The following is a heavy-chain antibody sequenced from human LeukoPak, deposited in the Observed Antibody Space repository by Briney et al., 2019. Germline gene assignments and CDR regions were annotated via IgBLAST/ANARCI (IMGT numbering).Heavy chain of an antibody. CDR1: GGSISSGGYY. Sequence: SETLSLTCTVSGGSISSGGYYWSWIRRHPGKGLEWIGYIYYSGSTYYNPSLKSRVTISVDTSKNQFSLKLSSETAADTAVYYCAREGHRPYSYGPAYNWFDPWGQGTLVTVSS. D-gene: IGHD5-18*01. V-gene: IGHV4-31*03. CDR3: AREGHRPYSYGPAYNWFDP. J-gene: IGHJ5*02. CDR2: IYYSGST.